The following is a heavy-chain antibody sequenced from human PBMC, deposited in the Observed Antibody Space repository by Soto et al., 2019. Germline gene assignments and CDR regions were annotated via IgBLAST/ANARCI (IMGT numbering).Heavy chain of an antibody. Sequence: ASVKVSCKTSGYTFTLYGVSWVRQAPGQRLEWMEWISGVNGNTNYAQKFQGRVTMTSDTSTSTGYMELRSLRSDDTAVYYCARRVGVAPVYDAYDFWGQGTLVTVSS. CDR3: ARRVGVAPVYDAYDF. J-gene: IGHJ3*01. CDR2: ISGVNGNT. D-gene: IGHD3-10*01. CDR1: GYTFTLYG. V-gene: IGHV1-18*01.